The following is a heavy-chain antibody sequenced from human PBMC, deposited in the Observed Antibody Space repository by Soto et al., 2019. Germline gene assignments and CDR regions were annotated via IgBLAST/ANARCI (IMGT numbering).Heavy chain of an antibody. CDR3: ARASNQLLQYYYYGMDV. CDR1: GGSISRGGYY. CDR2: IYYSGST. J-gene: IGHJ6*02. D-gene: IGHD2-2*01. V-gene: IGHV4-31*02. Sequence: SETLSLTCTVSGGSISRGGYYWSWIRQHPRKGLEWIGYIYYSGSTYYNPSLKSRVTISVDTSKNQFSLKLSSVTAADTAVYYCARASNQLLQYYYYGMDVWGQGTTVTVSS.